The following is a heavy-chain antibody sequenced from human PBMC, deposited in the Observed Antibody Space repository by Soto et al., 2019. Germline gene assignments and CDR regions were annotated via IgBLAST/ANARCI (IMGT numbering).Heavy chain of an antibody. D-gene: IGHD1-1*01. CDR1: GGSVSSGSYY. V-gene: IGHV4-61*01. CDR3: ARGGDWNDLDY. J-gene: IGHJ4*02. CDR2: IYYSGST. Sequence: SETLSLTCTVSGGSVSSGSYYWSWIRQPPGKGLEWLGYIYYSGSTNYTPSLKSRVTISVDTSKNQFSRKLSSVTAADTAVYYCARGGDWNDLDYWGQGTLVTVS.